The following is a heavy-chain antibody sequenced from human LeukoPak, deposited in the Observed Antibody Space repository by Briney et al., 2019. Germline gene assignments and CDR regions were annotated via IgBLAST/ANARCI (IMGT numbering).Heavy chain of an antibody. D-gene: IGHD3-16*02. V-gene: IGHV3-30*03. CDR1: GFTFSSYW. CDR3: ARDYVWGSYRFDY. Sequence: PGGSLRLSCAASGFTFSSYWMSWVRQAPGKGLEWVAVISYDGSNKYYADSVKGRFTISRDNSKNTLYLQMNSLRAEDTAVYYCARDYVWGSYRFDYWGQGTLVTVSS. J-gene: IGHJ4*02. CDR2: ISYDGSNK.